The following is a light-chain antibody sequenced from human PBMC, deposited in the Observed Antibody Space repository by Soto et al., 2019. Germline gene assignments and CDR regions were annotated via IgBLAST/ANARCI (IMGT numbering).Light chain of an antibody. CDR3: QQYNSYPWT. CDR2: DAS. J-gene: IGKJ1*01. V-gene: IGKV3-11*01. Sequence: EIVLPQSPATLSLSPGESATLSCRARQSVSSYLAWYQPKPGQAPRLLIYDASNRATGIPARFSGSGSGTDFTLTISSLQPDDFATYYCQQYNSYPWTFGQGTKVDIK. CDR1: QSVSSY.